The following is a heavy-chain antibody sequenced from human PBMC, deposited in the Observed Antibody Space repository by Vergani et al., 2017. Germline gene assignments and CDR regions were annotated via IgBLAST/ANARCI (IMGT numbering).Heavy chain of an antibody. CDR2: IHRSRST. CDR3: ARVMYRDEESTGYRLEGMDI. Sequence: QVQLQQWGPGLVTPSGTLSLTCAVYGGSISSDNWWNWVRQAPGKGLQWIGEIHRSRSTNYNPSLRRRVTISLDKSKNPFSLKLTSVTAADTAVYFCARVMYRDEESTGYRLEGMDIWGQGTTVTISS. J-gene: IGHJ6*02. CDR1: GGSISSDNW. V-gene: IGHV4-4*02. D-gene: IGHD3-9*01.